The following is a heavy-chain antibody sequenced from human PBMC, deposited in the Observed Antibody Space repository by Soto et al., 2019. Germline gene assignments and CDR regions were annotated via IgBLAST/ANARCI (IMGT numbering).Heavy chain of an antibody. Sequence: PGGALILSCAASGFSFSSYAMHWVRQAPGKGVEYVSAISSNGGSTYYANYVKGRFTISRDTSKNTLYLQMGSLRAEDMAVYYCARESVSGGGYDSIPPPYYWGQGTLVTVSS. CDR3: ARESVSGGGYDSIPPPYY. J-gene: IGHJ4*02. CDR2: ISSNGGST. CDR1: GFSFSSYA. D-gene: IGHD5-12*01. V-gene: IGHV3-64*01.